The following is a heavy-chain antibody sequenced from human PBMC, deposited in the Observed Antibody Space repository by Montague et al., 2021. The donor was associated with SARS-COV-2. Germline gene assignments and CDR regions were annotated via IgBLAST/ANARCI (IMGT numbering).Heavy chain of an antibody. CDR2: INHSGST. Sequence: SETLSLTCAVYGGSFSGYYWSWIRQPPGKGLEWIGEINHSGSTNYNPSLKSRVTISVDTSKNQFSLKLSSVTAADTAVYYCARGRTVTTFYYYYGMDVWGQGTTVTLSS. D-gene: IGHD4-17*01. J-gene: IGHJ6*02. V-gene: IGHV4-34*01. CDR1: GGSFSGYY. CDR3: ARGRTVTTFYYYYGMDV.